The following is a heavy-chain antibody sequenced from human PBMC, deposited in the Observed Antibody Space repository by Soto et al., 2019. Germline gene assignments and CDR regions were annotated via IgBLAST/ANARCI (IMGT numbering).Heavy chain of an antibody. J-gene: IGHJ4*02. CDR3: AREGPYYFDY. Sequence: QVQLQESGPGLVKPSETLSLTCTVSGGSVSSGSYYWSWIRQPPGKGLEWIGYIYYSGRTNYNPSLKSGVNISVDTSKNQFSLKLSSVTAADTAVYYCAREGPYYFDYWGQGTLVTVSS. CDR1: GGSVSSGSYY. V-gene: IGHV4-61*01. CDR2: IYYSGRT.